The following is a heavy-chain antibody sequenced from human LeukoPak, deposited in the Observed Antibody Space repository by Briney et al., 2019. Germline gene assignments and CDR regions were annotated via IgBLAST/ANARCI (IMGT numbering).Heavy chain of an antibody. V-gene: IGHV4-59*02. CDR3: ARSRITMVRGVINFGFDY. J-gene: IGHJ4*02. CDR2: IYYSGST. CDR1: GGSVSDYY. Sequence: SETLSLTCTISGGSVSDYYWSWIRQPPGKGLEWIGYIYYSGSTNYNPSLKSRVTISVDTSKNQFSLKLSSVTAADTAVYYCARSRITMVRGVINFGFDYWGQGTLVTVSS. D-gene: IGHD3-10*01.